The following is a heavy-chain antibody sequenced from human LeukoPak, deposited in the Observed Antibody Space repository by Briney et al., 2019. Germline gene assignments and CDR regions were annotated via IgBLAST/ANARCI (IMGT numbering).Heavy chain of an antibody. CDR1: GFTFSRYW. J-gene: IGHJ4*02. Sequence: AGGSLRLSCAASGFTFSRYWMRWARQPPGEGLVWVSHINSDGSSTSYADSVKGRFTISRDNAKNTVYLQMNSLRVEDTAVYYCASETYYYGSGSYYKGQLWGQGTLVTVSS. V-gene: IGHV3-74*01. CDR2: INSDGSST. CDR3: ASETYYYGSGSYYKGQL. D-gene: IGHD3-10*01.